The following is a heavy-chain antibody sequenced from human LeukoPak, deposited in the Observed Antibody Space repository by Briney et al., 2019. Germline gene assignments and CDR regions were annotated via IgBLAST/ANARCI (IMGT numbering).Heavy chain of an antibody. CDR2: INHSGST. CDR1: GGSFSGYY. CDR3: AREGPGIVGASWWDY. D-gene: IGHD1-26*01. Sequence: PSETLSLTCAVYGGSFSGYYWSWIRQPPGKGLEWIGEINHSGSTNYNPSLKSRVTISVDTSKNQFSLKLSSVTAADTAVYYCAREGPGIVGASWWDYWGQGTLVTVSS. J-gene: IGHJ4*02. V-gene: IGHV4-34*01.